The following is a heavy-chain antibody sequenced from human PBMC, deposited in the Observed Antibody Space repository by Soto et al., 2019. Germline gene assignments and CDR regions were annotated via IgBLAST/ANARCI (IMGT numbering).Heavy chain of an antibody. CDR1: GGTFSSYA. V-gene: IGHV1-3*01. J-gene: IGHJ4*02. D-gene: IGHD3-22*01. CDR3: ARDWTHYDSSGPGDY. CDR2: INAGNGDT. Sequence: RASVKVSCKASGGTFSSYAISWVRQAPGQGLEWMGWINAGNGDTKYSQKFQGRVTITRDTSAITAYMELSSLRSEDTAVYYCARDWTHYDSSGPGDYWGQGTLVTVSS.